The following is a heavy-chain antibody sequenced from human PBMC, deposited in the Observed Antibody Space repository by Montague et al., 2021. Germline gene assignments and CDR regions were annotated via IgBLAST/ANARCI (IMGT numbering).Heavy chain of an antibody. CDR3: TRGEVAVTCIDY. J-gene: IGHJ4*02. D-gene: IGHD6-19*01. V-gene: IGHV4-34*01. CDR2: ISHTGST. CDR1: VGSLSAYI. Sequence: SETLSLTCAVYVGSLSAYIWNWIRQPPGRDLEWIGQISHTGSTSYNPSLKSRVTMSVDTSENHVSLRLSSVTAADTAVYYCTRGEVAVTCIDYWGQGALVTVSS.